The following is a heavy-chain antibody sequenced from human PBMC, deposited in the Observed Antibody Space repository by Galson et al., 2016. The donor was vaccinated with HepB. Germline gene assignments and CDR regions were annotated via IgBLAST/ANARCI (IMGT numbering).Heavy chain of an antibody. Sequence: SLRLSCAASRFIIRSYAMTWVRQAPGKGLEWVSTISGNDGSTYYADSVKGRFTISRDHSKNTLYLQMNSLRAEDTAVYYCAKGAQLWSVYFDYWGQGTLVTVSS. J-gene: IGHJ4*02. CDR2: ISGNDGST. D-gene: IGHD5-18*01. V-gene: IGHV3-23*01. CDR1: RFIIRSYA. CDR3: AKGAQLWSVYFDY.